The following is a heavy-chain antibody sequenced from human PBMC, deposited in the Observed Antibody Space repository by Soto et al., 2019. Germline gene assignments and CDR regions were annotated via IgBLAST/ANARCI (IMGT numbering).Heavy chain of an antibody. J-gene: IGHJ4*02. Sequence: QVQLVESGGAVVQPGTSLRLSCAASGFTFSSYTMHWVRQSPGKGLEWVALISYNGGNTYYTDSVKGRFTVSRDNSENTLYLQMNSLRAEDTAVYYCAREPYDGYNDYTLECWGQGTLVTVSS. CDR3: AREPYDGYNDYTLEC. CDR2: ISYNGGNT. CDR1: GFTFSSYT. D-gene: IGHD4-4*01. V-gene: IGHV3-30-3*01.